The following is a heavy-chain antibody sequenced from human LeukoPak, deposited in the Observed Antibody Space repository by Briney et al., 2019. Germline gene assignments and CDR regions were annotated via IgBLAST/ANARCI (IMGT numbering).Heavy chain of an antibody. CDR3: ASGDYGDNLILDY. J-gene: IGHJ4*02. CDR2: IYYSGST. V-gene: IGHV4-59*08. D-gene: IGHD4-17*01. CDR1: GGSISSYY. Sequence: SETLSLTCTVSGGSISSYYWSWIRQPPGKGLEWIGYIYYSGSTNYNPSLKSRVTISVDTSKNHFSLKLSSVTAADTAVYYCASGDYGDNLILDYWGQGTLVTVSS.